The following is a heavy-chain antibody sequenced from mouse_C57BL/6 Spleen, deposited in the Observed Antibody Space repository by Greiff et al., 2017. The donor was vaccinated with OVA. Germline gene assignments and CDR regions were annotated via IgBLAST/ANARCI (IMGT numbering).Heavy chain of an antibody. CDR2: IDPSDSYT. J-gene: IGHJ3*01. CDR1: GYTFTSYW. D-gene: IGHD2-3*01. CDR3: ARRNGYYGFAY. Sequence: QVQLQQPGAELVKPGASVKLSCKASGYTFTSYWMQWVKQRPGQGLEWIGEIDPSDSYTNYNQKFKGKATLTVDTSSSTAYMQRSSLTSEDSAVYYCARRNGYYGFAYWGQGTLVTVSA. V-gene: IGHV1-50*01.